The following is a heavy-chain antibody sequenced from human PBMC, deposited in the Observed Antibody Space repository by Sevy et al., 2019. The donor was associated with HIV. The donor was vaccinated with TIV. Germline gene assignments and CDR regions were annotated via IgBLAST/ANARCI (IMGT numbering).Heavy chain of an antibody. CDR2: ISTSGSTV. CDR3: ARDCYYEFNDYYKPLDH. J-gene: IGHJ4*02. V-gene: IGHV3-11*01. Sequence: GGSLRLSCRASGFTFSDYYMSWIRQAPGKGLEWVSYISTSGSTVYYADSLKGRFTISRDNAENSLFLQIDGLRADDTAVYYCARDCYYEFNDYYKPLDHWGQGTLVTVSS. D-gene: IGHD3-10*01. CDR1: GFTFSDYY.